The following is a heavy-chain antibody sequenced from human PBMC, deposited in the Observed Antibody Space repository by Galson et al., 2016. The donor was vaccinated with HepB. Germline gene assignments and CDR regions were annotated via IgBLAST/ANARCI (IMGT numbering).Heavy chain of an antibody. D-gene: IGHD1-1*01. CDR2: ITGSGSRT. Sequence: SLRLSCAASGFIFSNYALTWVRQTPGKGLEWVSSITGSGSRTYYAVSVEGRYTISRDNSKNTVYLQMNSLRAEDTAVYYWAKSGPGGWYRNYYGLNVWGQGTTVAV. J-gene: IGHJ6*02. V-gene: IGHV3-23*01. CDR1: GFIFSNYA. CDR3: AKSGPGGWYRNYYGLNV.